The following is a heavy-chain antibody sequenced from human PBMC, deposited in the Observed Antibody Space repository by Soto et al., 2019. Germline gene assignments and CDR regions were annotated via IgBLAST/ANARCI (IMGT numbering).Heavy chain of an antibody. D-gene: IGHD3-3*01. CDR3: ARLGSALYYDFWSDYYGMDV. J-gene: IGHJ6*02. Sequence: SETLSLTCTVSGGSISSSSYYWGWIRQPPGKGLEWIGSIYYSGSTYYNPSLKSRVTISVDTSKNQFSLKLSSVTAADTAVYYCARLGSALYYDFWSDYYGMDVWGQGTTVTVSS. CDR1: GGSISSSSYY. CDR2: IYYSGST. V-gene: IGHV4-39*01.